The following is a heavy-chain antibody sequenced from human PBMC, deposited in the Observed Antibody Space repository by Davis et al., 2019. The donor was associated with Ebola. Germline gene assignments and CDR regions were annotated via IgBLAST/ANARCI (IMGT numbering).Heavy chain of an antibody. CDR3: ARDEAAGNDYGDY. CDR1: GYTFTSYY. Sequence: ASVKVSCKASGYTFTSYYMHWVRQAPGQGLEWMGIINPSGGSTSYAQKFQGRVTMTRDTSISTAYMELSRLRSDDTAVYYCARDEAAGNDYGDYWGQGTLVTVSS. CDR2: INPSGGST. J-gene: IGHJ4*02. D-gene: IGHD2-15*01. V-gene: IGHV1-46*01.